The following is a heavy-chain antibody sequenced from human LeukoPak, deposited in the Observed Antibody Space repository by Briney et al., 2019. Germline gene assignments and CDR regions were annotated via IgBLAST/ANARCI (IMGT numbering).Heavy chain of an antibody. CDR3: AKDTRHMVRGVMDYDY. CDR1: GFTFDGYA. Sequence: PGGSLCLSCAASGFTFDGYAMSWIRQAPGKGLEWVSGISWNSGSIGYADPVKARFTISRDNAKNSLYLQMNSLRAEDTAMYYCAKDTRHMVRGVMDYDYWGQGTLVTVSS. J-gene: IGHJ4*02. V-gene: IGHV3-9*01. CDR2: ISWNSGSI. D-gene: IGHD3-10*01.